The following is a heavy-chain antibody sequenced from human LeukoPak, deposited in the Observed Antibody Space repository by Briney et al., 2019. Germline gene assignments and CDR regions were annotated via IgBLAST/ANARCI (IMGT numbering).Heavy chain of an antibody. D-gene: IGHD3-22*01. Sequence: SETLSLTCTLSGASISSYYWSWIRHPPGKGLEYIGYIYYSGYTNYNPSLKSRVTISLDTSRNKFSLKLSSVTAADTAVYYCGSYYYDSSGYYEPVGPRDYWGQGTLVTVSS. J-gene: IGHJ4*02. CDR1: GASISSYY. V-gene: IGHV4-59*01. CDR2: IYYSGYT. CDR3: GSYYYDSSGYYEPVGPRDY.